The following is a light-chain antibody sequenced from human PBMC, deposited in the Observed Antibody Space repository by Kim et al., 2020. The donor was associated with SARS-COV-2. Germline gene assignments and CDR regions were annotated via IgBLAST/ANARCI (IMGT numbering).Light chain of an antibody. V-gene: IGLV1-40*01. CDR1: GYD. CDR2: GNN. J-gene: IGLJ2*01. CDR3: QSSDSRLPTI. Sequence: GYDVHWYQQLQGTAPKLLIYGNNNRPAGVHDRFSASRSGTLASLDITGLEADDEADYYCQSSDSRLPTIFGGGTKVTVL.